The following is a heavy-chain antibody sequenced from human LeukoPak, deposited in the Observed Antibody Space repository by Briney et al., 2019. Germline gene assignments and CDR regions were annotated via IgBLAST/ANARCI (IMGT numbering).Heavy chain of an antibody. CDR3: ARGGIWPARRAFDI. V-gene: IGHV1-2*02. CDR2: INPNSGGT. Sequence: ASVKVSCKASGYTFSGYYIHWVRQAPGHGLEWMGWINPNSGGTNYAQKFQGRVTLTRDTSINTAYMELRSLRSDDTTVYYCARGGIWPARRAFDIWGQGTMVTVSS. D-gene: IGHD1-14*01. J-gene: IGHJ3*02. CDR1: GYTFSGYY.